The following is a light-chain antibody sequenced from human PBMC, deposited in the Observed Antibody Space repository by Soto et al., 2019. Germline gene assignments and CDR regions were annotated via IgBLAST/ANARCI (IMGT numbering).Light chain of an antibody. CDR1: QTVRSY. CDR2: GAS. Sequence: IVMTHCQATLCVPPWEAATPSGRPSQTVRSYLAWYQQKPGQAPRLLIYGASTRATGIPARFSGSGSGTEFTLTISSLQSEDFAVYYCQQYNNWPLITFGQGTRLEIK. V-gene: IGKV3-15*01. CDR3: QQYNNWPLIT. J-gene: IGKJ5*01.